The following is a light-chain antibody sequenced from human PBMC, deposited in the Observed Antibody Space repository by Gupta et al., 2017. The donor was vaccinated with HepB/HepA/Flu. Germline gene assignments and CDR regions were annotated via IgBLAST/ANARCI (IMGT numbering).Light chain of an antibody. V-gene: IGKV2-28*01. CDR2: WGS. CDR3: SQVLPTWT. Sequence: DIVMTQSPLSLPVTPGEPASISCRSSQSLRHSNGYYYLDWYLQKPGQSPQLMIYWGSNRAYGDPDRFSGSGGCTDFTLKSSRGEAEGVGVYYTSQVLPTWTCGQGTKVEIK. J-gene: IGKJ1*01. CDR1: QSLRHSNGYYY.